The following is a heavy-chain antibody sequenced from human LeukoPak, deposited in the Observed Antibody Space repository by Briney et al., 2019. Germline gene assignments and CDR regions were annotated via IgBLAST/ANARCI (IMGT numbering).Heavy chain of an antibody. CDR1: GGSISSGSYY. CDR3: ASLPSYYGSGSYYRPLYYYYGMDV. CDR2: IYTSGST. V-gene: IGHV4-61*02. J-gene: IGHJ6*02. Sequence: SETLSLTCTVSGGSISSGSYYWSWIRQPAGKGLEWIGRIYTSGSTNYNPSLKSRVTISVDTSKSQFSLKLSSVTAADTAVYYCASLPSYYGSGSYYRPLYYYYGMDVWGQGTTVTVSS. D-gene: IGHD3-10*01.